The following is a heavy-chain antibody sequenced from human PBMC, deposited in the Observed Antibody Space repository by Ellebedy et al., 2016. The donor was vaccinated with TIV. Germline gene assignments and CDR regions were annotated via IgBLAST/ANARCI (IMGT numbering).Heavy chain of an antibody. CDR1: GFTVSSNY. D-gene: IGHD4-17*01. J-gene: IGHJ6*02. CDR2: IYSGGST. Sequence: GESLKISXAASGFTVSSNYMSWVRQAPGKGLEWVSVIYSGGSTYYADSVKGRFTISRDNSKNTLYLQMNSLRAEDTAVYYCARTYGDYVSGYYYYYNMDVWGQGTTVTVSS. CDR3: ARTYGDYVSGYYYYYNMDV. V-gene: IGHV3-53*01.